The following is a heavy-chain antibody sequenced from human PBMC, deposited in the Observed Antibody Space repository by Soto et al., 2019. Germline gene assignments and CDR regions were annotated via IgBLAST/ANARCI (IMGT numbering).Heavy chain of an antibody. V-gene: IGHV1-46*01. CDR1: GYTFSNFY. CDR2: INPSGGST. Sequence: ASVKVSCKASGYTFSNFYIHWVRQAPGQGLEWMGIINPSGGSTSYAQKFQGRVTMTRDTSTSTVYMELSSLRSEDTAVHYCARAGYYGSSVYPFDYWGQGPRVTVSS. D-gene: IGHD3-22*01. CDR3: ARAGYYGSSVYPFDY. J-gene: IGHJ4*02.